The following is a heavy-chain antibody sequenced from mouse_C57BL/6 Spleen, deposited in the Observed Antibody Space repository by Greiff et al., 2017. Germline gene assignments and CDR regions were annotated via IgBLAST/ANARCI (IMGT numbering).Heavy chain of an antibody. CDR1: GFTFSDYG. Sequence: DVQLQESGGGLVKPGGSLKLSCAASGFTFSDYGMHWVRQAPEKGLEWVAYISSGSSTIYYADTVKGRFTISRDNAKNTLFLQMTSLRSEDTAMYYCATYYYGSSRRAMDYWGQGTSVTVSS. CDR2: ISSGSSTI. CDR3: ATYYYGSSRRAMDY. V-gene: IGHV5-17*01. J-gene: IGHJ4*01. D-gene: IGHD1-1*01.